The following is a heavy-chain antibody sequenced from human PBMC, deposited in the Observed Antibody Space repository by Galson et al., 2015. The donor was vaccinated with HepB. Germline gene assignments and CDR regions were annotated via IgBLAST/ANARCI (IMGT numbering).Heavy chain of an antibody. CDR3: ARDSLRSYYYDSSSYHSAAFDI. D-gene: IGHD3-22*01. Sequence: SVKVSCKASGYTFTSYGISWVRQAPGQGLEWMGWISAYNGNTNYAQKLQGRVTMTTDTSTSTAYMELRSLRSDDTAVYYCARDSLRSYYYDSSSYHSAAFDIWGQGTMVTVSS. V-gene: IGHV1-18*04. CDR2: ISAYNGNT. CDR1: GYTFTSYG. J-gene: IGHJ3*02.